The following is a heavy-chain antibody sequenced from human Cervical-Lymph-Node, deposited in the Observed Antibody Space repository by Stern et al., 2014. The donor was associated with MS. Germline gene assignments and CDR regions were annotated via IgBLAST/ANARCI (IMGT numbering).Heavy chain of an antibody. Sequence: EDQLVESGGGLVQPGGSLRLSCAASGFTFSSYVMSWVRQAPGKGLEWVSEISGSGSGTYYADSVKGRFTISRDNSKNTLYLQMNSLRAEDTAVYYCAKNRIAVDSWGQGTLVTVSS. V-gene: IGHV3-23*04. D-gene: IGHD6-13*01. CDR2: ISGSGSGT. CDR3: AKNRIAVDS. J-gene: IGHJ4*02. CDR1: GFTFSSYV.